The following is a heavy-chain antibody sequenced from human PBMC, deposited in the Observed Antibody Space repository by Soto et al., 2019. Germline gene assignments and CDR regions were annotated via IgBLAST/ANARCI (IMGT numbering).Heavy chain of an antibody. CDR2: ISPMFGAA. V-gene: IGHV1-69*01. CDR3: AREVQVHTPAFVY. Sequence: QVQLVQSGAEMKKPGSSVKVSCQSSGGTFNTYAMNWVRQAPGQGPEWMGDISPMFGAANYAPKFQGRVTITAEESTGTSYMQLSSLTSEHTALYFCAREVQVHTPAFVYWGQGTLVTVSS. CDR1: GGTFNTYA. D-gene: IGHD3-10*01. J-gene: IGHJ4*02.